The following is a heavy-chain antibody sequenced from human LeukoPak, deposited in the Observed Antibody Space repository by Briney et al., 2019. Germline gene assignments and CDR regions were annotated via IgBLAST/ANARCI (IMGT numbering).Heavy chain of an antibody. CDR2: ISWNSGSI. Sequence: GGSLRLSCAASGFTFSSYAMSWVRQAPGKGLEWVSGISWNSGSIGYADSVKGRFTISRDNAKNSLYLQMNSLRAEDTALYYCAKGRYSYATFDYWGQGTLVTVSS. CDR1: GFTFSSYA. V-gene: IGHV3-9*01. D-gene: IGHD5-18*01. CDR3: AKGRYSYATFDY. J-gene: IGHJ4*02.